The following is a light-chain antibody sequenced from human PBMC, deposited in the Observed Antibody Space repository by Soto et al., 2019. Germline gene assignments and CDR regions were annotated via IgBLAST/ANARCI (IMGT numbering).Light chain of an antibody. J-gene: IGLJ3*02. Sequence: QSVLTQLPSASASLGASVKLTCTLSSGHGTYTIAWHQQQPQKGPRYLMKLKSDGSLSKGDGIPDRFSGSSSRLERYLTISSLQSEDEADYYCQTWGTGIQVFGGGTQLTVL. V-gene: IGLV4-69*01. CDR1: SGHGTYT. CDR3: QTWGTGIQV. CDR2: LKSDGSL.